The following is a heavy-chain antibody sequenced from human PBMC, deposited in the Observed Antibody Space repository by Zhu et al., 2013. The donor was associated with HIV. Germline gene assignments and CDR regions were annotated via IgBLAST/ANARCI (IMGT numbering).Heavy chain of an antibody. J-gene: IGHJ4*02. CDR1: GGTFSNYV. Sequence: VQLVQSRAEVKKPGSSVKVSCKASGGTFSNYVISWVRQAPGQGLEWMGGIIPIFGTANYAQKFQGRVTITADESTRIAYMEMSSLRSEDTAVYYCARGPLTVTTYFDYWGQGTLVTVSS. V-gene: IGHV1-69*01. CDR2: IIPIFGTA. CDR3: ARGPLTVTTYFDY. D-gene: IGHD4-17*01.